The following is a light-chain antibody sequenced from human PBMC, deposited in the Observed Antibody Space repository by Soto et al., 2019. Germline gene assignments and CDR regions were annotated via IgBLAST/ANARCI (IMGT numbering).Light chain of an antibody. J-gene: IGLJ2*01. CDR2: DVS. CDR1: ISDVGGYNY. Sequence: QSALTQPASVSGSPGQSITISCTGTISDVGGYNYVSWYQQHPGKAPKLMIYDVSNRPSGVSNRFSGSKSGNTASLTISGLQAEDEADYYCRSYTSGSTLVVFGGGTKLTVL. V-gene: IGLV2-14*01. CDR3: RSYTSGSTLVV.